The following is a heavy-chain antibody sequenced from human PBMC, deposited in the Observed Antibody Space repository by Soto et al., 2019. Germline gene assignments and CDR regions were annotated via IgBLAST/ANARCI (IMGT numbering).Heavy chain of an antibody. CDR3: ARGITIFGVVPG. CDR1: GYTFTSYD. D-gene: IGHD3-3*01. V-gene: IGHV1-8*01. CDR2: MNPNSGNT. J-gene: IGHJ4*02. Sequence: ASVKVSCKASGYTFTSYDINWVRQATGQGLEWMGWMNPNSGNTGYAQKVQGRVTMTRNTSISTAYMELSSLRSEDTAVYYCARGITIFGVVPGWGQGTLVTVSS.